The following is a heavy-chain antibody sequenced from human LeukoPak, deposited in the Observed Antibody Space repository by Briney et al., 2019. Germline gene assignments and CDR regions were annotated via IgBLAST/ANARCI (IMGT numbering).Heavy chain of an antibody. D-gene: IGHD1-1*01. V-gene: IGHV3-74*01. CDR3: ARATVSSSEVNFDY. CDR2: INRDGSTI. CDR1: GFTFSSYW. J-gene: IGHJ4*02. Sequence: PGGSLRLSCAASGFTFSSYWMHWVRQAPGEGLVWVSRINRDGSTITYADSVKGRFTISRDNAKNTLYLQMNSLRAEDTAVYYCARATVSSSEVNFDYWGQGSLVTVSS.